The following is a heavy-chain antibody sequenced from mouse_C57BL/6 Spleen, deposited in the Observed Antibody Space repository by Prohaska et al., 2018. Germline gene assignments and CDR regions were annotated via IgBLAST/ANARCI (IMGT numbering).Heavy chain of an antibody. Sequence: FTWNWITWVKQRPGQGLEWIGDIYPGSGSTNYNEKFKSKATLTVDTSSSTAYMQLSRLTSEDSAVYYCARLNRGNYFDYWGQGTTLTVSS. D-gene: IGHD2-14*01. CDR2: IYPGSGST. J-gene: IGHJ2*01. V-gene: IGHV1-55*01. CDR1: FTWNW. CDR3: ARLNRGNYFDY.